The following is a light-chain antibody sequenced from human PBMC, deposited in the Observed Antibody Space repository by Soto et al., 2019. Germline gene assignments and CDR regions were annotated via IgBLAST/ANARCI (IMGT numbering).Light chain of an antibody. J-gene: IGKJ4*01. Sequence: TQSSTTLSRSPPDRALLSWKTSQSVSTKVAWYQQKPGQAPSLLIYGASTRATGIPARFSGSGSGTEFTLTISSLQSEDFAVYYCQQYSNWPPVTFGGVTKV. CDR3: QQYSNWPPVT. V-gene: IGKV3-15*01. CDR1: QSVSTK. CDR2: GAS.